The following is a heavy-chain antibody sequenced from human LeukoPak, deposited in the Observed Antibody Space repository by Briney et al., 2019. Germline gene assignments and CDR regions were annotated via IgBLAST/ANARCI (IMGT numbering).Heavy chain of an antibody. V-gene: IGHV1-3*01. Sequence: ASVKVSCKASGYTSTSYAMHWVRQAPGQRLEWMGWINAGNGNTKYSQKFQGRVTITRDTSASTAYMELSSLRSEDTAVYYCARGRYLVATIHFDYWGQGTLVTVS. CDR3: ARGRYLVATIHFDY. D-gene: IGHD5-12*01. J-gene: IGHJ4*02. CDR2: INAGNGNT. CDR1: GYTSTSYA.